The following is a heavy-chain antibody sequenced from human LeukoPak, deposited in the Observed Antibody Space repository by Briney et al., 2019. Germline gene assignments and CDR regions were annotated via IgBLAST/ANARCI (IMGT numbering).Heavy chain of an antibody. CDR3: ARHYREVGHDY. V-gene: IGHV3-74*01. CDR1: GFTFSSYW. Sequence: GGSLRLSCAASGFTFSSYWMHWVRQAPGKGLVWVSRINNDGSSTSYADSVKGRFTISRDNAKKTVHLQMNSLRAEDTAVYYCARHYREVGHDYWGQGTLVTVSS. CDR2: INNDGSST. J-gene: IGHJ4*02. D-gene: IGHD3-16*02.